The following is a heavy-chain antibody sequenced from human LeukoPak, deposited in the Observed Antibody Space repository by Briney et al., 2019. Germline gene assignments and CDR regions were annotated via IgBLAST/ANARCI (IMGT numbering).Heavy chain of an antibody. V-gene: IGHV4-30-2*01. J-gene: IGHJ5*02. CDR2: IYHSGST. D-gene: IGHD1-1*01. Sequence: SETLSLTCTVSGGSISSGGYYWSWIRQPPGKGLEWIGYIYHSGSTYYNPSLESRVTISVDRSKNQFSLKVSSVTAADTAVYYCARVRHQLDSGSSWFDPWGQGTLVTVSS. CDR3: ARVRHQLDSGSSWFDP. CDR1: GGSISSGGYY.